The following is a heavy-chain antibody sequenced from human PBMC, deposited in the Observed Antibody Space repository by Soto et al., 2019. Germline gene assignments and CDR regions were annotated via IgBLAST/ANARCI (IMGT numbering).Heavy chain of an antibody. CDR1: GFTFSSYW. J-gene: IGHJ4*02. CDR2: INQDASEE. D-gene: IGHD3-10*01. CDR3: ATSAMVRGGIAY. V-gene: IGHV3-7*01. Sequence: GGSLRLSCGASGFTFSSYWMSWVRQAPGKGLEWVANINQDASEEYYVDSVKGRFTISRDNPKNSVYLQMNSLRAEDTALYYCATSAMVRGGIAYWGQGTLVTVSS.